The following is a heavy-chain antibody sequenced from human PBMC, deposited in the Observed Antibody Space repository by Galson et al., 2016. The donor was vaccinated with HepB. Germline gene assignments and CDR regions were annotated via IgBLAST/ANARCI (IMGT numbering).Heavy chain of an antibody. CDR2: ISGTGGST. V-gene: IGHV3-23*01. CDR3: AKGNEESNCGSSWYNWFDP. J-gene: IGHJ5*02. CDR1: GFTFSSYA. D-gene: IGHD6-13*01. Sequence: SLRLSCAASGFTFSSYAMNWVRQAPGKGLEWVSAISGTGGSTYYGDSVKGRFTISRDNSKNTLYLQMNSLRAEDTAVYYCAKGNEESNCGSSWYNWFDPWGQGTLVTVSS.